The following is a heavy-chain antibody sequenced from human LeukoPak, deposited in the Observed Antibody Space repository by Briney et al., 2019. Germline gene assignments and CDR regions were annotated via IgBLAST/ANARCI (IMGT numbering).Heavy chain of an antibody. V-gene: IGHV3-30*02. J-gene: IGHJ3*02. CDR1: GFTFSSYA. CDR3: ARNRAFGTFDAFDM. CDR2: IRYDGTDE. D-gene: IGHD3-10*01. Sequence: GGSLRLSCAASGFTFSSYAMSWVRQAPGKGLEWLAFIRYDGTDESYGASVRGRLTISRDDSLNTVYLQMDSLGHDDTAVYYCARNRAFGTFDAFDMWGQGTMVTVSS.